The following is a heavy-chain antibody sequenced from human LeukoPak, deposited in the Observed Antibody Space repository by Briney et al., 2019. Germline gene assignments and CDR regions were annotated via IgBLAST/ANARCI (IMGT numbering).Heavy chain of an antibody. D-gene: IGHD3-22*01. J-gene: IGHJ4*02. CDR1: GFTFSSYS. CDR3: ARAYDSSGYYYLTFHY. CDR2: ISSSSSYI. V-gene: IGHV3-21*01. Sequence: GGSLRLSCAASGFTFSSYSMIWVRQAPGKGLEWVSSISSSSSYIYYADSVKGRFTISRDNAKNSLYLQMNSLRAEDTAVYYCARAYDSSGYYYLTFHYWGQGTLVTVSS.